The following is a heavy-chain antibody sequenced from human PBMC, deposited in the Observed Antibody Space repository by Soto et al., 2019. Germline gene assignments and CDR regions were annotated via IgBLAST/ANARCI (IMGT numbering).Heavy chain of an antibody. CDR1: GFTFSNAW. V-gene: IGHV3-15*01. D-gene: IGHD2-8*01. CDR2: IKRKTDGGTT. Sequence: EVQLVESGGGLVKPGGSLRLSCAASGFTFSNAWMSWVRQAPGKGLEWVGRIKRKTDGGTTDYAAPVKGRFNMSRDVSNNTLSLQMNIPKPEDTAVYYYTTDLYCTNGVCSTANDYWVQGPLVTVSS. CDR3: TTDLYCTNGVCSTANDY. J-gene: IGHJ4*02.